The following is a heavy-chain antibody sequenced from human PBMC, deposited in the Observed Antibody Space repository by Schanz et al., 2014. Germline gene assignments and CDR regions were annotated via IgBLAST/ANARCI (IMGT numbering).Heavy chain of an antibody. CDR2: ISYHGSER. CDR3: AKSYDTSGYSGFDY. D-gene: IGHD3-22*01. J-gene: IGHJ4*02. Sequence: EQLVESGGGLVEPGGSLRLSCAASGFPFSAYYMSWIRQAPGRGLEWVAVISYHGSERYYADSVKGRFTISRDNSKNTLYLQMNSLRTEDTAVYFCAKSYDTSGYSGFDYWGQGTLVTVSS. V-gene: IGHV3-30*18. CDR1: GFPFSAYY.